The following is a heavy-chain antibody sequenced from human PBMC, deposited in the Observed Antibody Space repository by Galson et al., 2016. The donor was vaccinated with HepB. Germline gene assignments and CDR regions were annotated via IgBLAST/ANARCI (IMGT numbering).Heavy chain of an antibody. CDR1: GYTFTSYY. CDR3: GRGQLEIGDYYGSVSYSTTPFDY. D-gene: IGHD3-10*01. V-gene: IGHV1-46*01. Sequence: SVKVSCKASGYTFTSYYMHWVRQAPGQGLEWMGIINPSTGGTSCAQKFQGRVTMTRDTSTSTVYMELSSLRSEDTAMYYCGRGQLEIGDYYGSVSYSTTPFDYWGQGALVTVSS. J-gene: IGHJ4*02. CDR2: INPSTGGT.